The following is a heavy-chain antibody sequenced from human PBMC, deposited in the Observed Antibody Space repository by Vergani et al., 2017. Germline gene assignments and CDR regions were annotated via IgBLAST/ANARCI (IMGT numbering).Heavy chain of an antibody. CDR2: IYYSWST. Sequence: QLQLQESGPGLVKPSATLFLTCSVSGSPIRSSNYYWGWIRQPPGKGLEWIASIYYSWSTYYNPSLKSRVTISVDTSKNQFPLKLSSVTAADTAVYFCARHSTVEWLVKLGWIDPWGQGILVTVSS. CDR3: ARHSTVEWLVKLGWIDP. CDR1: GSPIRSSNYY. D-gene: IGHD6-19*01. V-gene: IGHV4-39*01. J-gene: IGHJ5*02.